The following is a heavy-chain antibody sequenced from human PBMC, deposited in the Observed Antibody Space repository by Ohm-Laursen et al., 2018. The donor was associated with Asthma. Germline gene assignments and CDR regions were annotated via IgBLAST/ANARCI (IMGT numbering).Heavy chain of an antibody. CDR2: FYPTVIT. CDR3: VRDLFLYDSSFPAGKTRAFDF. D-gene: IGHD2/OR15-2a*01. Sequence: SPALARTSAVSGGTISRDAYSWAAFPQPPGKGLMCFGNFYPTVITQYNPSLKSRVTISVDKSKNQFSLKLTSVTAADTAVYYCVRDLFLYDSSFPAGKTRAFDFWGRGTTVTVSS. V-gene: IGHV4-30-2*01. J-gene: IGHJ3*01. CDR1: GGTISRDAYS.